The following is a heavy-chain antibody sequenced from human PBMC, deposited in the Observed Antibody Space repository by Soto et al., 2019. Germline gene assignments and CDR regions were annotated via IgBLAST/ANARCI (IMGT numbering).Heavy chain of an antibody. D-gene: IGHD1-26*01. CDR3: ARESGAATATLDYYYFDMDV. CDR1: GDRFTDYD. CDR2: INPNSGVT. Sequence: QVQLVQSGAEVTEPGASVTVSCRASGDRFTDYDMHWVRQAHGQGLEWMGWINPNSGVTKYAQKFQVWVPMSRDTSIRTVYMQLSRLGFDDTAIYYCARESGAATATLDYYYFDMDVWGTGTTVTVSS. J-gene: IGHJ6*03. V-gene: IGHV1-2*04.